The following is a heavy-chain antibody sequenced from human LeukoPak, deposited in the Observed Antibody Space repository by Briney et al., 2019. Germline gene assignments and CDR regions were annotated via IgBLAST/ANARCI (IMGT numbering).Heavy chain of an antibody. CDR2: IKSKTDGGTT. D-gene: IGHD1/OR15-1a*01. CDR3: TPMLGTNYYYYYGMDV. Sequence: GGSLRLSCAASGFTFSNAWMSRVRQAPGKGLEWVGRIKSKTDGGTTDYAAPVKGRFTISRDDSKNTLYLQMNSLKTEDTAVYYCTPMLGTNYYYYYGMDVWGQGTTVTVSS. V-gene: IGHV3-15*01. J-gene: IGHJ6*02. CDR1: GFTFSNAW.